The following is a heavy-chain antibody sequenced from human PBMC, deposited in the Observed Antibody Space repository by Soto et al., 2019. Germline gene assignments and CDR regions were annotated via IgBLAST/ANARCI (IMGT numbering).Heavy chain of an antibody. J-gene: IGHJ4*02. CDR1: GGTFSSYA. Sequence: SVKVSCKASGGTFSSYAISWVRQAPGQGLEWMGGIIPIFGTANYAQKFQGRVTITADESTSTAYMELSSLRSEDTAVYYCASYNWNYAQFDYWGQGTLVTVSS. D-gene: IGHD1-7*01. CDR3: ASYNWNYAQFDY. CDR2: IIPIFGTA. V-gene: IGHV1-69*13.